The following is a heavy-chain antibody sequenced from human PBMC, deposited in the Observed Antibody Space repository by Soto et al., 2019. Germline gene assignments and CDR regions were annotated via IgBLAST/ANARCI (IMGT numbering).Heavy chain of an antibody. J-gene: IGHJ4*02. CDR2: IYHSGST. CDR1: GGSISSGGYS. V-gene: IGHV4-30-2*01. Sequence: TSETLSLTCAVSGGSISSGGYSWSWIRQPTGKGLEWIGYIYHSGSTCYNPSLKSRVTISVDRSKNQFSLKLSSVTAADTAVYYCARGMTTVTTLDYWGQGTLVTVSS. CDR3: ARGMTTVTTLDY. D-gene: IGHD4-4*01.